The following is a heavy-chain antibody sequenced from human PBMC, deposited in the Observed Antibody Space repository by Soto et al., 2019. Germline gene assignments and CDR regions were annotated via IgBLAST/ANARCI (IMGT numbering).Heavy chain of an antibody. J-gene: IGHJ5*01. CDR2: VYPGDSST. V-gene: IGHV5-51*01. CDR3: AGGGGEGRGCFEP. CDR1: GYSFSSYL. D-gene: IGHD3-16*01. Sequence: PGESLNISCKASGYSFSSYLIVWVRQSPVKGVEWTATVYPGDSSTLYSPPFQGQVTISVDKSTNTVSLQLSSLRASVTGHYYCAGGGGEGRGCFEPWGQGTLVTVSS.